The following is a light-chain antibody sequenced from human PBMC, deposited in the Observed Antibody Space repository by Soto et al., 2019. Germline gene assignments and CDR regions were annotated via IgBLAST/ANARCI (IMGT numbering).Light chain of an antibody. Sequence: DIQMTQPPSSLSASGGERVTITCRASQSISSYLNWYQQKPGKAPKLLIYAASSLQSGVPSRFSGSGSGTDFTLTISSLQPEDFATYYCQQSYSTPPITFGQGTRLEIK. CDR3: QQSYSTPPIT. V-gene: IGKV1-39*01. CDR2: AAS. J-gene: IGKJ5*01. CDR1: QSISSY.